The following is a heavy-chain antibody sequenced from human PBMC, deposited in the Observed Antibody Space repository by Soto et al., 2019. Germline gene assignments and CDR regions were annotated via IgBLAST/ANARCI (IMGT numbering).Heavy chain of an antibody. V-gene: IGHV3-33*01. CDR3: ARAGNYGSMSYLDS. J-gene: IGHJ4*02. CDR2: IWFDGSIK. D-gene: IGHD3-10*01. CDR1: GFTFDTYG. Sequence: QVQLVESGGGVVQPGRSLRLSCAASGFTFDTYGMHWVRQAPGKGLEWVAVIWFDGSIKYYEDSVKGRFTISRYNSRYTLYLQMNSLRADDTAVYYCARAGNYGSMSYLDSWGQGTLVTVSS.